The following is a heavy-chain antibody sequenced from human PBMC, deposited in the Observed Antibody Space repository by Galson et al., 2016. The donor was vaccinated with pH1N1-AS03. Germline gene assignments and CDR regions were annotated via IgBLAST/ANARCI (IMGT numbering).Heavy chain of an antibody. CDR1: GFTLSGYW. D-gene: IGHD3-22*01. Sequence: SLRLSCAASGFTLSGYWMTWVRQAPGKGLEWVANINQDEGKKNYAVSVKGRFTISRDNAKNSMFLQMYSLRVEDTAVYYCVRDDDSSGYYPDSWGRGTLVTVSS. CDR2: INQDEGKK. V-gene: IGHV3-7*01. J-gene: IGHJ4*02. CDR3: VRDDDSSGYYPDS.